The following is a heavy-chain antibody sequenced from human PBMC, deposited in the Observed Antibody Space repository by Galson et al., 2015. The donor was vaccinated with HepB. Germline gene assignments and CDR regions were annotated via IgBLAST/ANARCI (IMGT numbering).Heavy chain of an antibody. D-gene: IGHD3-22*01. J-gene: IGHJ4*02. V-gene: IGHV1-18*04. CDR1: GYTFTSYG. Sequence: SVKVSCKASGYTFTSYGISWVRQAPGQGLEWMGWISAYNGNTNYAQKLQGRVTMTTDTSTSTAYMELRSLRSDDTAVYYCARDWPTYYYDSSGSLTPITPKRAYDYWGQGTLVTVSS. CDR3: ARDWPTYYYDSSGSLTPITPKRAYDY. CDR2: ISAYNGNT.